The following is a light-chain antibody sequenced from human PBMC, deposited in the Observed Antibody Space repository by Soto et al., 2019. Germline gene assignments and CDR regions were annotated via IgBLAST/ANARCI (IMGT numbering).Light chain of an antibody. CDR3: QTWGSGIVV. Sequence: QPVLTQSPSASASLGASVKLTCTLSSGHSNYAIAWHQQQSEKGPRYLMKLNSDGSHSKGDGIPDRFSGSSSGAERYLTISSLQSEDEADYDCQTWGSGIVVFGGGTKLNVL. CDR2: LNSDGSH. V-gene: IGLV4-69*01. J-gene: IGLJ2*01. CDR1: SGHSNYA.